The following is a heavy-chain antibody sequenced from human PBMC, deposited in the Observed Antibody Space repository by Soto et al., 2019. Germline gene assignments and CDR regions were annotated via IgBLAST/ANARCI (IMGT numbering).Heavy chain of an antibody. Sequence: TSETLSLTCTVSGGSISSYYWSWIRQPPGKGLEWIGYIYYSGSTNYNPSLKSRVTISVDTSKNQFSLKLSSVTAADTAVYYCARIVTPYGRLIEDVWGKGTTVTVSS. CDR2: IYYSGST. V-gene: IGHV4-59*01. D-gene: IGHD3-16*02. CDR3: ARIVTPYGRLIEDV. J-gene: IGHJ6*04. CDR1: GGSISSYY.